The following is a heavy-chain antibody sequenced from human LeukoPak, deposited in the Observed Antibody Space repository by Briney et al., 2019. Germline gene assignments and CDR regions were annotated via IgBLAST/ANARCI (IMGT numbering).Heavy chain of an antibody. J-gene: IGHJ3*02. Sequence: TGGSLRLSCAGSGFTVSSSFMAWVRQAPGKGLEWVSIIYISGNTSYADSVEGRFTISRDNSKNTLFLQMNSLRAEDTAVYYCARDRGTLRAFDIWGQGTMVTVSS. V-gene: IGHV3-66*01. CDR2: IYISGNT. CDR1: GFTVSSSF. D-gene: IGHD3/OR15-3a*01. CDR3: ARDRGTLRAFDI.